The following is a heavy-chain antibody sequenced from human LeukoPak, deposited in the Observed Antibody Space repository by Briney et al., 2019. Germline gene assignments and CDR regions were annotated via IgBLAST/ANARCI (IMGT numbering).Heavy chain of an antibody. D-gene: IGHD4-11*01. CDR1: GYSFTSYW. Sequence: PGESLKISCKGSGYSFTSYWIGWVRQMPGKGLEWMGIIYPGDSDTRYSPSFQGQVTISADKSISTSYLQWSSLKASDTAMYYCARPYLPYSNQPVFDYWGQGTLVTVSS. J-gene: IGHJ4*02. CDR3: ARPYLPYSNQPVFDY. CDR2: IYPGDSDT. V-gene: IGHV5-51*01.